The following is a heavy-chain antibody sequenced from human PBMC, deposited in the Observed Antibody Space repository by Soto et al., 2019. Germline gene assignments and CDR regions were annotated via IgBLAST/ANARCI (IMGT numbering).Heavy chain of an antibody. Sequence: QVQLQQWGAGLLKPSETLSLTCAVYGGSFSGYYWSWIRQPPGKGLEWIGEINHSGSTNYNPSLKSRVTISVDTSKNQFSLKLSSVTAADTAVYYSPSLLTVTTIDFDYWGQGTLVTVSS. D-gene: IGHD4-4*01. CDR3: PSLLTVTTIDFDY. J-gene: IGHJ4*02. CDR1: GGSFSGYY. CDR2: INHSGST. V-gene: IGHV4-34*01.